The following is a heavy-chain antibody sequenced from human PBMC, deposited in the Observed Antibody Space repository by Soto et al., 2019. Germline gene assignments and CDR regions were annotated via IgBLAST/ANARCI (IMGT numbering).Heavy chain of an antibody. J-gene: IGHJ2*01. CDR2: IYYSGST. D-gene: IGHD2-2*01. CDR3: ARETGLAMMWYFDL. Sequence: SETLSLTCTVSGGSIGSYDWSWIRQPPGKGLEWIGYIYYSGSTNYNPSLKSRVTISVDTSKNQFSLKLSSVTAADTAVYYCARETGLAMMWYFDLWGRGTLVTVSS. CDR1: GGSIGSYD. V-gene: IGHV4-59*01.